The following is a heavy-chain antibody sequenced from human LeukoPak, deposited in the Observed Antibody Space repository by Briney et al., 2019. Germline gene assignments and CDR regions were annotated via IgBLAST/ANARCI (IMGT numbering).Heavy chain of an antibody. CDR2: IWYDGSNK. V-gene: IGHV3-33*08. J-gene: IGHJ4*02. CDR1: GFTFSSYA. Sequence: GGSLRLSCAASGFTFSSYAMTWVRQAPGKGLEWVAVIWYDGSNKYYADSVKGRFTISRDNSKNTLYLQMNSLKTEDTAVYYCTTDRRRYCTNGPCGYFDYWGQGTLVTVSS. CDR3: TTDRRRYCTNGPCGYFDY. D-gene: IGHD2-8*01.